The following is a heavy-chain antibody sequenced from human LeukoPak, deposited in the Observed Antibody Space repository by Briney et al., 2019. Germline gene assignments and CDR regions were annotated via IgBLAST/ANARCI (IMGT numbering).Heavy chain of an antibody. CDR3: ARGDRDLGY. Sequence: SETLSLTCTVSGVSISSDYWSWIRQPPGKGLEWIGYIYYSGSTNYNPSLKSRVTISVDTSKNQFSLKLSSVTAADTAVYYCARGDRDLGYWGQGTLVTVSS. J-gene: IGHJ4*02. CDR1: GVSISSDY. D-gene: IGHD3-22*01. CDR2: IYYSGST. V-gene: IGHV4-59*12.